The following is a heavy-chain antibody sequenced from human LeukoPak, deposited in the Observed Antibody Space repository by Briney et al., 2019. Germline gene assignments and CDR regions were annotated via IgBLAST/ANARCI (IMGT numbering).Heavy chain of an antibody. D-gene: IGHD3-10*01. V-gene: IGHV4-59*01. Sequence: SETLSLTCTVSVGSMSSYYWSWIRQPPGKGLEGIGYIYYSGSTNYNPSLKSRVTISVDTSKNQFVLKLSSVTAADTAVYYCARLADTVRGVMDYYYYYYMDVWGKGTTVTVSS. CDR2: IYYSGST. CDR3: ARLADTVRGVMDYYYYYYMDV. J-gene: IGHJ6*03. CDR1: VGSMSSYY.